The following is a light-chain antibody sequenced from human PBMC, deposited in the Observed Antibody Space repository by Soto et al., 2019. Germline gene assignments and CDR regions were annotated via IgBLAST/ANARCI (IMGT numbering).Light chain of an antibody. J-gene: IGLJ1*01. CDR2: DVT. CDR1: SSDVGRYKY. Sequence: QSALTQPRSVSGSRGQSVTISCTGTSSDVGRYKYVSWYQQFSGKAPKLMIYDVTQRPSGVPGRFSGSKSDNTASLTISGLQPEDEAVYYCCSFAGSNTYVFGTGTKLTVL. CDR3: CSFAGSNTYV. V-gene: IGLV2-11*01.